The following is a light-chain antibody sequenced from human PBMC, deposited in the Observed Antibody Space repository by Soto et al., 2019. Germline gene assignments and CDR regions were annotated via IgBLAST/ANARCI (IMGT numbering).Light chain of an antibody. CDR2: KAS. CDR1: QSTSTW. J-gene: IGKJ1*01. CDR3: QQYGRYRT. V-gene: IGKV1-5*03. Sequence: DIQMTQSPSTLSASVGDRVTITCRASQSTSTWLAWYQHKPGKAPNLLIYKASSLESGVPSRFSGSGSVTEFTLTISSLQPDDVATYYCQQYGRYRTFGQGTKVEIK.